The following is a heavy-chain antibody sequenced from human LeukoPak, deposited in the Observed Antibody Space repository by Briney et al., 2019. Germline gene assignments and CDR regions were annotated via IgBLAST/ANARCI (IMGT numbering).Heavy chain of an antibody. CDR3: ARDVAVAPFQH. J-gene: IGHJ1*01. CDR2: IYSDGST. V-gene: IGHV3-66*01. D-gene: IGHD6-19*01. Sequence: GGSLRLSCVASGFTVSSNYMSWVRQAPGKGLEWVSCIYSDGSTYYADSVKGRFTISRDNSKNTLYLQMNSLRAEDTAVYYCARDVAVAPFQHWGQGTLVTVSS. CDR1: GFTVSSNY.